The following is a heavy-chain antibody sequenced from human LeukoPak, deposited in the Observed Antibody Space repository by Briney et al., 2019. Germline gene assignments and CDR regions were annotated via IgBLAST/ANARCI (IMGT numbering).Heavy chain of an antibody. Sequence: GSLRLSCAASGFTFSSYWISWVRQAPGKGLEWVANIKQDGSEKYYVDSVKGRFTISRDNAKNSLYLQMNSLRAEDTAVYYCARVRADYYDSSGYSYSDYWGQGTLVTVSS. D-gene: IGHD3-22*01. J-gene: IGHJ4*02. CDR2: IKQDGSEK. CDR1: GFTFSSYW. V-gene: IGHV3-7*01. CDR3: ARVRADYYDSSGYSYSDY.